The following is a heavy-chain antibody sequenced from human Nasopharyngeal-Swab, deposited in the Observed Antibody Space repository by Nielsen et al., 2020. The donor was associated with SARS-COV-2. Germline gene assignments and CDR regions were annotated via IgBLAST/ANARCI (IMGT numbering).Heavy chain of an antibody. CDR3: AKGLAGGSGAFDI. Sequence: SCAAAGSIFVVYAMHWVRPAPGKGLEWVSLISWDGGSTYYVDSVKGRFTISRDNSRNSLYLQMNSLRAEDTALYYCAKGLAGGSGAFDIWGQGTMVTVSS. J-gene: IGHJ3*02. CDR1: GSIFVVYA. V-gene: IGHV3-43D*04. D-gene: IGHD3-10*01. CDR2: ISWDGGST.